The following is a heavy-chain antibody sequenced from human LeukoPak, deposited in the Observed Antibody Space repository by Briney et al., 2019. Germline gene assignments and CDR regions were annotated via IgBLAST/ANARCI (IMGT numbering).Heavy chain of an antibody. J-gene: IGHJ4*02. CDR1: GDSINTSNYF. V-gene: IGHV4-39*01. Sequence: SETLSHTCTASGDSINTSNYFWGWIRQSTGKGLEWIGNIYCIGTSDYNPSLKSRVTISIDTSKNQFSLNLRSVTAADTAFYYCARHRSGSYIRYFDFWGQGALVTVSS. CDR2: IYCIGTS. D-gene: IGHD1-26*01. CDR3: ARHRSGSYIRYFDF.